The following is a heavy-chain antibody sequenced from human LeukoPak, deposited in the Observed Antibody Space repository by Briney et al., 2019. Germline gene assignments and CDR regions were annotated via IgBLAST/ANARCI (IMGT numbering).Heavy chain of an antibody. CDR3: AKAGLRFGYYYYYMDV. D-gene: IGHD3-16*01. CDR1: GFAFSSYA. J-gene: IGHJ6*03. V-gene: IGHV3-23*01. CDR2: ISGSGGST. Sequence: GGSLRLSCAASGFAFSSYAMSWVRQAPGKGLEWVSAISGSGGSTYYADSVKGRFTISRGNSKNTLYLQMNSLRAEDTAVYYCAKAGLRFGYYYYYMDVWGKGTTVTVSS.